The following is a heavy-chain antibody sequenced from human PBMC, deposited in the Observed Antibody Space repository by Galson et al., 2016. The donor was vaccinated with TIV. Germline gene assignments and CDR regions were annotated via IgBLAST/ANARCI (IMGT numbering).Heavy chain of an antibody. D-gene: IGHD3-16*02. CDR3: ARHDYDGIWGIYPGAIHY. Sequence: QSGAEVKKPGESLKISCKASGYIYTHYLIGWVRQMPGKGLEWMGIIYPRDSDTRYSPSFQGQVTFSVDKSINTAYLQWSSLKVSDTAMYYCARHDYDGIWGIYPGAIHYWGQGTLLTVSS. CDR1: GYIYTHYL. J-gene: IGHJ4*02. V-gene: IGHV5-51*01. CDR2: IYPRDSDT.